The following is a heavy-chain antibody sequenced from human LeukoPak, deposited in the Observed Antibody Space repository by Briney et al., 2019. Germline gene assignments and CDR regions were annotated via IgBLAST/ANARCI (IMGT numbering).Heavy chain of an antibody. D-gene: IGHD6-19*01. V-gene: IGHV3-21*01. J-gene: IGHJ4*02. CDR1: GFTFSSYS. CDR2: ISSSSSYI. CDR3: ARVWGSGWFTPYYFDY. Sequence: GGSLRLSCAASGFTFSSYSMNWVRQAPGKGLEWVSSISSSSSYIYYADSVKGRFTISRDNAKNSLYLQMNSLRAEDTAVYYCARVWGSGWFTPYYFDYWGQGTLVTVSS.